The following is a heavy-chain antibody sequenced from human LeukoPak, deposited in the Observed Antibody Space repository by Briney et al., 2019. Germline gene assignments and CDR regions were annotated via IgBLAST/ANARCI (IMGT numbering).Heavy chain of an antibody. D-gene: IGHD6-19*01. V-gene: IGHV3-23*01. CDR1: GFTFSTYA. Sequence: PGGSLRLSCAASGFTFSTYAITWVRQDPGKGLVWVSAIRPDGDRTYYANSVRGRFTISRDNSKDTVYLQINGLRVEDTAVYYCAREQTGTRGWYPVDYWGQGTLVTVSS. CDR3: AREQTGTRGWYPVDY. CDR2: IRPDGDRT. J-gene: IGHJ4*02.